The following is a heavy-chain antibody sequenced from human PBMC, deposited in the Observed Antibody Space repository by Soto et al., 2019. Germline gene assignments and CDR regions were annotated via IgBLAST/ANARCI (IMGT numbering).Heavy chain of an antibody. CDR1: GGPFRGYY. Sequence: QLQLQRRGAGLLRPSETLSLTCVVSGGPFRGYYWSWIRQSPGKGLEWIGEINHSGSSNSNPSLKSRVTISVDMSKTQFSMNLTSVTAAGAAVYYCARGRGFMSRNALDLWGQGTRVIVSS. V-gene: IGHV4-34*01. CDR2: INHSGSS. D-gene: IGHD2-2*01. J-gene: IGHJ3*01. CDR3: ARGRGFMSRNALDL.